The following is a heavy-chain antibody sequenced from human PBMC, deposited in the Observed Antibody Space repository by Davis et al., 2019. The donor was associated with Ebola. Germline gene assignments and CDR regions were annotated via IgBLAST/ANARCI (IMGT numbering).Heavy chain of an antibody. D-gene: IGHD3-22*01. V-gene: IGHV4-59*01. CDR3: ARLVALYDNSGYAYLDY. Sequence: SETLSLTCTVSGVSITSYYWSWVRQRPGTGLEWIGYSHYSGSTNYNPSLKSRVTISTDTSRSQFSLTLSSVTAADTAVYYCARLVALYDNSGYAYLDYWGQGILVTVSS. CDR2: SHYSGST. CDR1: GVSITSYY. J-gene: IGHJ4*02.